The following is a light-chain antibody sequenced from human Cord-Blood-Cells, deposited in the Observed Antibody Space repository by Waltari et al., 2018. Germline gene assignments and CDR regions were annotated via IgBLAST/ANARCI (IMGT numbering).Light chain of an antibody. J-gene: IGLJ1*01. V-gene: IGLV2-14*03. CDR1: STDVGGYNY. Sequence: QSALTHPAPVSGSPGQSITISCTATSTDVGGYNYVPWYQPHPGKAPKLMIYDVSNRPSGVSNRFSGSKSGNTASLTISGLQAEDEADYYCSSYTSSSTLVFGTGTKVTVL. CDR2: DVS. CDR3: SSYTSSSTLV.